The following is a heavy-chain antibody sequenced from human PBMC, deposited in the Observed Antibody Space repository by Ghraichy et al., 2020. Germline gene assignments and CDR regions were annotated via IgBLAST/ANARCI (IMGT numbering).Heavy chain of an antibody. V-gene: IGHV3-23*01. J-gene: IGHJ4*02. CDR2: ISGSGGST. Sequence: GESLNISCAASGFTFSSYAMSWVRQAPGKGLEWVSAISGSGGSTYYADSVKGRFTISRDNSKNTLYLQMNSLRAEDTAVYYCAKDVHFTYDFWSGYYFDYWGQGTLVTVSS. CDR1: GFTFSSYA. D-gene: IGHD3-3*01. CDR3: AKDVHFTYDFWSGYYFDY.